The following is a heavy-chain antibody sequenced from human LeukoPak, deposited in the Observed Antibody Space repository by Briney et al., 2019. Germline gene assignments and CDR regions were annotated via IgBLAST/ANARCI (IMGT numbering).Heavy chain of an antibody. D-gene: IGHD3-10*01. J-gene: IGHJ3*02. CDR2: IWYDGSNK. Sequence: GRSLRLSCAASGFTFSSYGMHWVRQAPGKGLERVAVIWYDGSNKYYADSVKGRFTISRDNSKNTLYLQMNSLRAEDTAVYYCARGVTMVRGVIIDAFDIWGQGTMVTVSS. CDR3: ARGVTMVRGVIIDAFDI. V-gene: IGHV3-33*01. CDR1: GFTFSSYG.